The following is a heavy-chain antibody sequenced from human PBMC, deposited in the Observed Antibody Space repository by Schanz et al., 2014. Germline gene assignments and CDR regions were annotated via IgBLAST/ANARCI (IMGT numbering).Heavy chain of an antibody. D-gene: IGHD5-12*01. J-gene: IGHJ4*02. Sequence: QVQLVQSGAEVKKPGSSVKVSCKASGGTLQSYTFSWVRQAPGQGLEWMGRFVPRLRVALYAQNFRGRVTITADSSTNTAYLEVSSLRFEDTAVYYCARTGYDPSLTHWGQGTLVTVSS. CDR1: GGTLQSYT. CDR2: FVPRLRVA. V-gene: IGHV1-69*02. CDR3: ARTGYDPSLTH.